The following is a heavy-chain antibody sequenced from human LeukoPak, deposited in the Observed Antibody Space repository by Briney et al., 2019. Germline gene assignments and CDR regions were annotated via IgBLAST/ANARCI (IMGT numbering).Heavy chain of an antibody. J-gene: IGHJ4*02. V-gene: IGHV4-30-4*01. CDR2: IYYSGST. Sequence: SETLSLTCTVSGGSISRGDYYWSWIRQPPGKGLEWIGYIYYSGSTYYNPSLKSRVTISVDTSKNQFSLKLSSVTAADTAVYYCARDIYGDSQFDYWGQGTLVTVSS. D-gene: IGHD4-17*01. CDR3: ARDIYGDSQFDY. CDR1: GGSISRGDYY.